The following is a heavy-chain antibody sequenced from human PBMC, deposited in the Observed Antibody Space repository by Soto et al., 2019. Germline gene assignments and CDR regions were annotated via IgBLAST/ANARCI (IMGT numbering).Heavy chain of an antibody. CDR2: IYPGDSDT. CDR3: ARKDEISVFDY. Sequence: GEALKISRKGSGYSFTSFWICWVRQMPGKGLEWMGIIYPGDSDTRYSPSFQGQVTISADKSISTAYLQWSSLKASDTAMYYRARKDEISVFDYWGQGTLVTVSS. D-gene: IGHD3-10*01. CDR1: GYSFTSFW. J-gene: IGHJ4*02. V-gene: IGHV5-51*01.